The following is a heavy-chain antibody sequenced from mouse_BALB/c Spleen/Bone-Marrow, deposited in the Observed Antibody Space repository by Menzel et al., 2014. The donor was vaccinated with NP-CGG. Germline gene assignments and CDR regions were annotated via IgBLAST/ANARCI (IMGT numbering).Heavy chain of an antibody. CDR1: GFTFNSYG. V-gene: IGHV5-9-2*01. CDR3: ARHAYYDQTEVSFVY. CDR2: ISGGGSYT. Sequence: DVMLVESGGGLVKSGGSLKLSCAASGFTFNSYGMSWVRQTPEERLEWVATISGGGSYTFYPDSVKGRFTISRDNAKNNLYLQLSSLRSEDTALYYCARHAYYDQTEVSFVYWGRGTLVTVSA. J-gene: IGHJ3*01. D-gene: IGHD2-4*01.